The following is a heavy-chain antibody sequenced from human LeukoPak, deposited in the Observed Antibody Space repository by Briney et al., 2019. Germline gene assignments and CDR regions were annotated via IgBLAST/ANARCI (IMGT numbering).Heavy chain of an antibody. CDR2: LDGSGGTT. Sequence: PGGSLRLSCAASGXTFTRNAMAWVRQAPGKGLESVSALDGSGGTTFYADSVKGRVTISRVHSTNTVYLQMNSLRADDTAVYYCAKAHCSSTSCSRADNWGQGTLVTVSS. CDR1: GXTFTRNA. J-gene: IGHJ4*02. D-gene: IGHD2-2*01. V-gene: IGHV3-23*01. CDR3: AKAHCSSTSCSRADN.